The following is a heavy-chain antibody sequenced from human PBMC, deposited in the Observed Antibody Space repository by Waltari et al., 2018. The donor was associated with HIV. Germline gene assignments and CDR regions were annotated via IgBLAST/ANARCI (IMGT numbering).Heavy chain of an antibody. D-gene: IGHD7-27*01. V-gene: IGHV3-48*01. Sequence: EVQLVESGGGLVQPGGSLRVSCAASGFTFSTYTMNWVRQDPGKGLEWVSYISRSSSSIFYADSVKGRFTISRDNAKNSLYLQMNSLRVEDTAVYYCARDINGGWGYWGQGTLVTVAS. CDR2: ISRSSSSI. CDR1: GFTFSTYT. CDR3: ARDINGGWGY. J-gene: IGHJ4*02.